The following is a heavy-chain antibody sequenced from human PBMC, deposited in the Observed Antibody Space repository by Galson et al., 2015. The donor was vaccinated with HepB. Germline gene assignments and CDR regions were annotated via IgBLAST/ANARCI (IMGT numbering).Heavy chain of an antibody. Sequence: SLRLSCAASGFTFDDYGMSWVRQAPGKGLEWVSGINWNGGSTGYADSVKGRFTISRDNAKNSLYLQMNSLRAEDTAVYYCARDFYYYGSVGWFDPWGQGTLVTVSS. CDR2: INWNGGST. J-gene: IGHJ5*02. CDR1: GFTFDDYG. D-gene: IGHD3-10*01. CDR3: ARDFYYYGSVGWFDP. V-gene: IGHV3-20*04.